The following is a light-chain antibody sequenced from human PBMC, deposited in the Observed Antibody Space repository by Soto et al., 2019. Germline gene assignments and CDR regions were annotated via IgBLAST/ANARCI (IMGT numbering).Light chain of an antibody. CDR3: RSFAGSSTFVV. CDR2: EDS. Sequence: QSVLTQPASVSGSPGQSITISCTGTSSDVGSYNLVSWYQQHPGKAPKLMIYEDSKRPSGVSNRFSGSKSGNTASLTISGRQAEDEADYYCRSFAGSSTFVVFGGGTKVTVL. CDR1: SSDVGSYNL. J-gene: IGLJ2*01. V-gene: IGLV2-23*02.